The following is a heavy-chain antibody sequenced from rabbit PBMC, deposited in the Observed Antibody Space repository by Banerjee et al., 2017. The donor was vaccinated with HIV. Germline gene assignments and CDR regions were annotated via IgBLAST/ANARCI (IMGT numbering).Heavy chain of an antibody. CDR1: GFDLSSYYY. CDR2: IYAGSSGST. Sequence: QEQLEESGGDLVKPGASLTLTCTASGFDLSSYYYMCWVRQAPGKGLEWIACIYAGSSGSTYYASWAKGRFTISKTSSTTVTLQMTSQTAADTATYFCARRYVGSGYYNLWGPGTLVTVS. D-gene: IGHD8-1*01. J-gene: IGHJ4*01. CDR3: ARRYVGSGYYNL. V-gene: IGHV1S45*01.